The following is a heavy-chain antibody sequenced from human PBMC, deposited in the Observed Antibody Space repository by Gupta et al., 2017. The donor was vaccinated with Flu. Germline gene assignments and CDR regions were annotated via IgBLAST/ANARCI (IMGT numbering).Heavy chain of an antibody. CDR3: VKNKSPYSTLYGVDV. V-gene: IGHV3-9*01. D-gene: IGHD2-2*01. CDR2: ITWNSGII. Sequence: APGKGLEWVSGITWNSGIIVYADSVKGRFTISRDNAMNSLYLQMNSLRAEDTALYYCVKNKSPYSTLYGVDVWGQGTTVTVSS. J-gene: IGHJ6*02.